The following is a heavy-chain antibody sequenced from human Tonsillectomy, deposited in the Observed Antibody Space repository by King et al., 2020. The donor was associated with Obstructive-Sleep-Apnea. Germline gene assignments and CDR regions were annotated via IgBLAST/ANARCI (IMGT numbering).Heavy chain of an antibody. CDR2: INPNSGGT. Sequence: VQLVESGAEVKKPGASVKVSCKASGYTFTDYCIHWVRQAPGQGLEWMGWINPNSGGTNFAQKFQGRVTMTRDTSISAAYMELSNLRSDDTAVYYCAIWLSGYLDYWGQGTLVTVSS. CDR3: AIWLSGYLDY. J-gene: IGHJ4*02. D-gene: IGHD5-18*01. V-gene: IGHV1-2*02. CDR1: GYTFTDYC.